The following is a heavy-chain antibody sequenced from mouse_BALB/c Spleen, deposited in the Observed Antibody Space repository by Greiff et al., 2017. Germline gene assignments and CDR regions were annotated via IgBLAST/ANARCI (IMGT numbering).Heavy chain of an antibody. CDR2: IDPADSYT. Sequence: QVQLQQPGAELVKPGASVKMSCKASGYTFTSYWMHWVKQRPGQGLEWIGVIDPADSYTSYNQKFKGKATLTVDTSSSTAYMQLSSLTSEDSAVYYCTRYYGSSDEYYAMDYWGQGTSVTVSS. J-gene: IGHJ4*01. CDR1: GYTFTSYW. V-gene: IGHV1S127*01. D-gene: IGHD1-1*01. CDR3: TRYYGSSDEYYAMDY.